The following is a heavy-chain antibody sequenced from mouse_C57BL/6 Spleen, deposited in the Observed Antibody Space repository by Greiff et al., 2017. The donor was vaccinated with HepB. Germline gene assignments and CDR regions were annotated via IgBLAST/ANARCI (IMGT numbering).Heavy chain of an antibody. Sequence: EVQGVESGGGLVKPGGSLKLSCAASGFTFSSYAMSWVRQTPEKRLEWVATISDGGSYTYYPDNVKGRFTISRDNAKNNLYLQMSHLKSEDTAMYYCAREIYAYWGQGTLVTVSA. CDR3: AREIYAY. CDR1: GFTFSSYA. CDR2: ISDGGSYT. J-gene: IGHJ3*01. V-gene: IGHV5-4*01.